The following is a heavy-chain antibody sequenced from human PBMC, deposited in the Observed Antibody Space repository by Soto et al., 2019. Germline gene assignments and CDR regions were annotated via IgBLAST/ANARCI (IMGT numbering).Heavy chain of an antibody. J-gene: IGHJ4*02. CDR3: ARHVNGRLVYIDY. CDR2: ISYSGST. V-gene: IGHV4-39*01. D-gene: IGHD6-19*01. Sequence: QLLLQESGPGLVKPSETLSLTCTVSGGSFSSSTYFWGWIRQPPGKGLEWIGSISYSGSTYSNPSLKSRVTMSADTSKNQFSLKLSSVTATDTAVYYCARHVNGRLVYIDYWGRGTLVTVSS. CDR1: GGSFSSSTYF.